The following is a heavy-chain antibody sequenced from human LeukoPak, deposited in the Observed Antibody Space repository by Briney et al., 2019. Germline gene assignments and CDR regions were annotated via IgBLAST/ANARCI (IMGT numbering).Heavy chain of an antibody. CDR2: INSDGSST. J-gene: IGHJ4*02. Sequence: PGGSLRLSCAASGFTFSSCRMHWVRRAPGKGLVWVSRINSDGSSTNYADSVKGRFTISRDNAKKTLYLQVNSLRAEDTAVYYCARLTLRGVIQWGQGTLVTVSS. CDR1: GFTFSSCR. D-gene: IGHD3-10*01. V-gene: IGHV3-74*01. CDR3: ARLTLRGVIQ.